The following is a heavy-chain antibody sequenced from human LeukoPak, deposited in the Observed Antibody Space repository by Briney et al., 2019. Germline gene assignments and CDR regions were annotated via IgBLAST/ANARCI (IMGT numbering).Heavy chain of an antibody. CDR3: ARTVRPGYSDY. Sequence: GSLRLSCAASGFTFSSYSMNWVRQAPGKGLEWVSSISSSSSYIYYADSVKGRFTITRDNAKNSLYLQMNSLRAEDTAVYYCARTVRPGYSDYWGQGTLVTVSS. CDR2: ISSSSSYI. V-gene: IGHV3-21*01. CDR1: GFTFSSYS. D-gene: IGHD1-1*01. J-gene: IGHJ4*02.